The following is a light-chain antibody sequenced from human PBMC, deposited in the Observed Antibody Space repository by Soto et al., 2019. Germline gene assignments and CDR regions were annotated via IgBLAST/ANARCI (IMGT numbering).Light chain of an antibody. V-gene: IGKV3-15*01. Sequence: EIVMTQSPATLYASPGERATVSCRASQSVSNNVAWYQQKPGQAPRLLMYGASVRATGIPGRFSGSGSGTECTLTISSLQSEDFAVYYCQQHNNWPLTFGGGTKVEIK. CDR1: QSVSNN. CDR2: GAS. CDR3: QQHNNWPLT. J-gene: IGKJ4*01.